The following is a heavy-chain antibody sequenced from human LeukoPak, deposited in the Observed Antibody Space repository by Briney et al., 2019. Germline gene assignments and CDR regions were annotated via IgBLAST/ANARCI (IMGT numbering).Heavy chain of an antibody. D-gene: IGHD1-26*01. J-gene: IGHJ4*02. CDR1: GGSISSSSYY. Sequence: SETLSLTCTVSGGSISSSSYYWGWIRQPPGKGLEWIRNIYYSGSTYYNPSLKSRVTVSVDTSNNQFSLKLSAVTAADTAVYYCASLRERSYYARGFDYWGQGTLVTVSS. CDR2: IYYSGST. CDR3: ASLRERSYYARGFDY. V-gene: IGHV4-39*01.